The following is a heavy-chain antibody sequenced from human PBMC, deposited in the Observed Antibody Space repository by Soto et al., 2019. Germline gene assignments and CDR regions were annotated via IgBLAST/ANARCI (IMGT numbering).Heavy chain of an antibody. Sequence: PGGSLRLSCAASGFTFIGYAMSWFRHTPGKGLEWVSAISGSGGSTYYADSVKGRFTISRDNSKNTLYLQMNSLRAEDTAVYYCAKASGQGTNWFDPWGQGTLVTVSS. D-gene: IGHD3-10*01. V-gene: IGHV3-23*01. CDR2: ISGSGGST. CDR3: AKASGQGTNWFDP. CDR1: GFTFIGYA. J-gene: IGHJ5*02.